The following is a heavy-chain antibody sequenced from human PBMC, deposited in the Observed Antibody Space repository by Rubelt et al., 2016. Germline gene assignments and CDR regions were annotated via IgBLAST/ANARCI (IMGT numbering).Heavy chain of an antibody. V-gene: IGHV1-69*01. CDR3: ARDLRGGGEQWLAYYFDY. CDR2: IIPIFGTA. D-gene: IGHD6-19*01. J-gene: IGHJ4*02. CDR1: GGTFSSYA. Sequence: QVQLVQSGAEVKKLGSSVKVSCKASGGTFSSYAISWVRQAPGQGLEWMGGIIPIFGTANYAQKFQGRVTITADESTSTAYMELSSRGSEDTAVYYCARDLRGGGEQWLAYYFDYWGQGTLVTVSS.